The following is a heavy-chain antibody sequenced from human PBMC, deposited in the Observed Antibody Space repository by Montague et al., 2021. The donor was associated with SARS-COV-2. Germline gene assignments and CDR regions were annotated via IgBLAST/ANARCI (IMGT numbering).Heavy chain of an antibody. D-gene: IGHD1-7*01. V-gene: IGHV6-1*01. Sequence: CAISGDSVSRNNPAWNWIRQSPSRGLEWLGRTCYGSSWHTDYAVSVKSRITISPDTSKNQFSLHLNSVTPEDTAVYYCARGWNYAFDIWSQGTMVTVSS. CDR1: GDSVSRNNPA. CDR3: ARGWNYAFDI. J-gene: IGHJ3*02. CDR2: TCYGSSWHT.